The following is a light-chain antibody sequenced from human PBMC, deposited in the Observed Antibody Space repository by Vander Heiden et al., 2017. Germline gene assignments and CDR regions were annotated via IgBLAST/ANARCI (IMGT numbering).Light chain of an antibody. V-gene: IGKV1-39*01. J-gene: IGKJ4*01. CDR1: QSISSY. CDR3: KERKRTQRT. Sequence: DIQMTQSPSSLSASVGDRVTITCRASQSISSYLNWYQQKPGKAPKLRINAASSLQSGVQSRFSGRGSGKDLTRAIRSRQPEDLATNNGKERKRTQRTFGGGTKVEIK. CDR2: AAS.